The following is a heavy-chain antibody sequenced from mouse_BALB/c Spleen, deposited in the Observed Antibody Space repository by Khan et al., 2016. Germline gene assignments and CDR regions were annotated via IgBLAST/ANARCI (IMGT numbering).Heavy chain of an antibody. CDR1: GYSIPSHYS. V-gene: IGHV3-1*02. CDR3: ASRTSGYRYYFHN. CDR2: IHYSGST. J-gene: IGHJ2*01. D-gene: IGHD3-1*01. Sequence: QLEESGPDLVKPSQSLSLTCTVTGYSIPSHYSWHWIRHFPGNKLEWMGYIHYSGSTNYNPSLKSRISITRDTSKHQFLLQLNPVTTEATANYYYASRTSGYRYYFHNWVPGTTLTVSA.